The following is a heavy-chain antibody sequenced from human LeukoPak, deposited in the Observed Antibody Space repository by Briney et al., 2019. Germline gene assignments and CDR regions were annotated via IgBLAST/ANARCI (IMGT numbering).Heavy chain of an antibody. CDR3: AKARVVAAIYNY. CDR1: GFTFSSYA. CDR2: ISGSGGSL. V-gene: IGHV3-23*01. J-gene: IGHJ4*02. Sequence: GGSLRLSCAASGFTFSSYAMSWVRQAPGKGLEWVSAISGSGGSLYYADSVEGRFPISRDNSKNTLYLQMNSLRAEDTAVYYCAKARVVAAIYNYWGQGTLVTVSS. D-gene: IGHD2-15*01.